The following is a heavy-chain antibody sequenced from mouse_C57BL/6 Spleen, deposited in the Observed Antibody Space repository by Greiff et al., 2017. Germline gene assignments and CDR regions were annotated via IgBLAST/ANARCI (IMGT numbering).Heavy chain of an antibody. J-gene: IGHJ1*03. CDR3: ARRARGNWYFDV. CDR1: GFTFSDYG. CDR2: ISSGSSTI. Sequence: EVQVVESGGGLVKPGGSLKLSCAASGFTFSDYGMHWVRQAPEKGLEWVAYISSGSSTIYYADTVKGRFTISRDNAKNTLFLQMTRLRSEDTAMYYCARRARGNWYFDVWGTGTTVTVSS. V-gene: IGHV5-17*01. D-gene: IGHD3-3*01.